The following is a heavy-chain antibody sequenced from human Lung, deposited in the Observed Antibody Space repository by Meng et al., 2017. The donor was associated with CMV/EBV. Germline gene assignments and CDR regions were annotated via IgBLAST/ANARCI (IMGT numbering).Heavy chain of an antibody. V-gene: IGHV5-51*01. D-gene: IGHD4-17*01. CDR3: ARQGGDPSVYGDYSPRCFDS. J-gene: IGHJ4*02. CDR2: IYPGDSDT. CDR1: RHYFTTYW. Sequence: XCMVVRHYFTTYWSGWVRQMRGKGLEWDGIIYPGDSDTRYSPSNPGQVTTPADKSIRTAYLQWSGLRASDTAMYYRARQGGDPSVYGDYSPRCFDSWXQGTXVTVDS.